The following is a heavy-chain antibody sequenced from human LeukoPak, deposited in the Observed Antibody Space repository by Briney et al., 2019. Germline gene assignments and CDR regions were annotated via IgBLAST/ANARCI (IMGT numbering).Heavy chain of an antibody. J-gene: IGHJ4*02. D-gene: IGHD3-22*01. CDR3: ARDSDSTSGYLDY. CDR2: IWYDGSNK. CDR1: GFTFSSYG. Sequence: SGRSLRLSCAASGFTFSSYGMHWVRQAPGKGLEWVAVIWYDGSNKYYADSAKGRFTISRDNSKNTLYLQMNSLRAEDTAVYYCARDSDSTSGYLDYWGQGTLVTVSS. V-gene: IGHV3-33*01.